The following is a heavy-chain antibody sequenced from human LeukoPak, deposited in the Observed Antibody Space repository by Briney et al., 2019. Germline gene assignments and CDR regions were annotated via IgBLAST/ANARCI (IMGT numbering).Heavy chain of an antibody. D-gene: IGHD5-12*01. V-gene: IGHV4-34*01. J-gene: IGHJ3*02. CDR2: INHSGST. CDR3: ARYLVAGDAFDI. Sequence: SETLSLTCAVYGGSFSGYYWSWIRQPPGKGLEWIGEINHSGSTNYNPSLESRVTISVDTSKNQFSLKLSSVTAADTAVYYCARYLVAGDAFDIWGQGTMVTVSS. CDR1: GGSFSGYY.